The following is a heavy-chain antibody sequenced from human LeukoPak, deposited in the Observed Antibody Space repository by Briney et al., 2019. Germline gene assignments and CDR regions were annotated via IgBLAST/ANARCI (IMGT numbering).Heavy chain of an antibody. J-gene: IGHJ4*02. CDR3: TRGKKNAIYYIDF. CDR1: GFNFDNAW. V-gene: IGHV3-15*04. Sequence: GGSLRLSCVGAGFNFDNAWMSWARQVPGKGLEWVGRIESKTDGGRIDYTPPVKGRFSISREDSKNTLYLQMNSLKTEDTGVYYCTRGKKNAIYYIDFWGQGTLVTVSS. CDR2: IESKTDGGRI. D-gene: IGHD3-10*01.